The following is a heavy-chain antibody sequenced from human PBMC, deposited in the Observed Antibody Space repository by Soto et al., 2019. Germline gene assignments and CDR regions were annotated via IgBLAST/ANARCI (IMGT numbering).Heavy chain of an antibody. J-gene: IGHJ4*02. D-gene: IGHD1-1*01. V-gene: IGHV1-18*01. Sequence: QVHLVQSGAEVKKPGASVKVSCKGSGYGFTTYGITWVRQAPGQGLEWMAWISAHNGNTNYAQKLQGRGTVTRDTSTSPAYMELRSLSSDDTAVYYCARGRYGDYWGQGALVTVSS. CDR2: ISAHNGNT. CDR1: GYGFTTYG. CDR3: ARGRYGDY.